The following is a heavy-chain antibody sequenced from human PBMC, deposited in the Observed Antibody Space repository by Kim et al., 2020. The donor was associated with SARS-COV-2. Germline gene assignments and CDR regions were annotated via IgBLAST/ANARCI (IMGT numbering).Heavy chain of an antibody. J-gene: IGHJ4*02. D-gene: IGHD6-19*01. V-gene: IGHV3-74*01. CDR2: MNGDGTGT. CDR1: GFTFSTYW. Sequence: GGSLRLSCAASGFTFSTYWMHWVRRAPGKGPVWVSRMNGDGTGTSYADSVKGRFTISRDNAKNTLYLQMNSLRVEDTAVYYCVGGSSGFVHYLGQGTLVT. CDR3: VGGSSGFVHY.